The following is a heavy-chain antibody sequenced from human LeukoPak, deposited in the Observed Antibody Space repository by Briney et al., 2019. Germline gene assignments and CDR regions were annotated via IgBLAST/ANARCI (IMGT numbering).Heavy chain of an antibody. V-gene: IGHV3-30*18. Sequence: WIRQSPGKGLEWVAVISYDGSNKYYADSVKGRFTISRDNSKNTLYLQMNSLRAEDTAVYYCAKALVDTAMVNQGFDYWGQGTLVTVSS. D-gene: IGHD5-18*01. CDR3: AKALVDTAMVNQGFDY. CDR2: ISYDGSNK. J-gene: IGHJ4*02.